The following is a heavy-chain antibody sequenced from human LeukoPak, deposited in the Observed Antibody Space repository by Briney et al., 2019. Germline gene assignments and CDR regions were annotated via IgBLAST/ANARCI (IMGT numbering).Heavy chain of an antibody. J-gene: IGHJ4*02. CDR2: IYSDGST. CDR1: GFTVSSNY. Sequence: GGSLRLSCAASGFTVSSNYMSWVRQAPGKGLEWVSVIYSDGSTYYADSVKGRFTISRDNSKNTLYLQMNSLRAEDTAVYYCAKVGNSTLFDYWGQGTLVTVSS. V-gene: IGHV3-66*01. CDR3: AKVGNSTLFDY. D-gene: IGHD4-23*01.